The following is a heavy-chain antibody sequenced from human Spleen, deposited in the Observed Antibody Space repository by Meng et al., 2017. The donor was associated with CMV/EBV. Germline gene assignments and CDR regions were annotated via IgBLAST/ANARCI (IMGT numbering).Heavy chain of an antibody. D-gene: IGHD5-18*01. CDR1: GYSFTTHY. V-gene: IGHV1-46*01. J-gene: IGHJ6*02. CDR2: INPNGGAT. CDR3: AREGRYSHGNDYYYGMDV. Sequence: ASVKVSCKASGYSFTTHYMNWVRQAPGQGLEWMGMINPNGGATGYAQKFQGRVTMTGDTSTNTVFLEVNSLTSEDTAVYYCAREGRYSHGNDYYYGMDVWGQGTTVTVSS.